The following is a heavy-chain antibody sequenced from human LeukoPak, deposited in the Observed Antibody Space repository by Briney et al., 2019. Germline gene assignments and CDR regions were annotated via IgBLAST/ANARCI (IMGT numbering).Heavy chain of an antibody. CDR3: ARDRFPWYFDL. Sequence: PSETLSLTCTVSGGSISSYYWSWIRQPPGKGLEWIGYIYYSGSTNYNPSLKSRVTISVDTSKNQFSLKLSSVTAADTAVYYCARDRFPWYFDLWGRGTLVTVSS. V-gene: IGHV4-59*01. CDR1: GGSISSYY. J-gene: IGHJ2*01. CDR2: IYYSGST.